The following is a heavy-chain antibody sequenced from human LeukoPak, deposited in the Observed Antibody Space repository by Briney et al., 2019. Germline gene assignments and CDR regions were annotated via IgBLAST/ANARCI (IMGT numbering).Heavy chain of an antibody. Sequence: TGESLKISCKGSGYSFGDYWIGWVRQMPGKGLEWMGIIYPSDSDTRYSPSFQGHVTISADKSISTAYLQWSSLKASDTAMYYCVRNARHVVVVTAIGAFDTWGQGTVVTVSS. CDR3: VRNARHVVVVTAIGAFDT. J-gene: IGHJ3*02. V-gene: IGHV5-51*01. D-gene: IGHD2-21*02. CDR2: IYPSDSDT. CDR1: GYSFGDYW.